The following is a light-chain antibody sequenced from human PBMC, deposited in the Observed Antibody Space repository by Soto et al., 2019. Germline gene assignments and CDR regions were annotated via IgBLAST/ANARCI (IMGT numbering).Light chain of an antibody. CDR3: SSYTTSATLV. CDR2: AAT. Sequence: QSALTQPASVSGSPGQSIAISCTGTSSDVGSYNSVSWYQQFPGKAPKLILYAATNRPSGVSNRFSGSKSGNTASLTISGLQAEDEDDYFCSSYTTSATLVFGVGTKLTVL. CDR1: SSDVGSYNS. V-gene: IGLV2-14*01. J-gene: IGLJ2*01.